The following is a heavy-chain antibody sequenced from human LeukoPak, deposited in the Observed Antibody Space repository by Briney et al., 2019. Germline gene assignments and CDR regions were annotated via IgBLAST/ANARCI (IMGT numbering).Heavy chain of an antibody. CDR3: ARLIVVALTDAFDI. D-gene: IGHD2-2*01. CDR2: IYYSGNT. V-gene: IGHV4-39*01. Sequence: SETLSLTCTVSGGSISGSSYYWGWIRQPPGKGLEWIGSIYYSGNTYYNPSLKSRVTISVDTSKNQFSLKLSSVTAADTAVYYCARLIVVALTDAFDIWGQGTMVTVSS. CDR1: GGSISGSSYY. J-gene: IGHJ3*02.